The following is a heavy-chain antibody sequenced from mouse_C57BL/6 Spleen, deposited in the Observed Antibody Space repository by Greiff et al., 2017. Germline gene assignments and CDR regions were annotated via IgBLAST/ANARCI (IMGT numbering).Heavy chain of an antibody. CDR3: ARGSYDYDGAGFAY. CDR1: GFTFSDYY. J-gene: IGHJ3*01. V-gene: IGHV5-16*01. D-gene: IGHD2-4*01. Sequence: EVQLVESEGGLVQPGSSMKLSCTASGFTFSDYYMAWVRQVPEKGLEWVANINYDGSSTYYLDSLKSRFIISRDNAKNILYLQMSSLKSEDTATYYCARGSYDYDGAGFAYWGQGTLVTVSA. CDR2: INYDGSST.